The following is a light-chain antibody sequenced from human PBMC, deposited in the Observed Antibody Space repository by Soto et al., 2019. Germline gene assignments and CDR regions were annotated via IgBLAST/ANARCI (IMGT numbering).Light chain of an antibody. CDR1: QSLFFSSNNRNF. CDR2: WAS. CDR3: QKFNSVPT. Sequence: DIVMTQSPDSLAVSLGERATINCKSSQSLFFSSNNRNFLAWYQQKPGQPPKLLFYWASTRESGVPDRFSGSGSGTDFTLTISSLQPEDVATYYCQKFNSVPTFGGGTKVEI. V-gene: IGKV4-1*01. J-gene: IGKJ4*01.